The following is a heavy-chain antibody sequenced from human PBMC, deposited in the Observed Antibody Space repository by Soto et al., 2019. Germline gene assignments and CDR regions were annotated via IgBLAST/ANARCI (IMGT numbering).Heavy chain of an antibody. CDR3: ARESRYCSGGSCYFLPGIDY. V-gene: IGHV1-69*12. CDR1: GGTFSSYA. J-gene: IGHJ4*02. Sequence: QVQLVQSGAEVKKPGSSVKVSCKASGGTFSSYAISWVRQAPGQGLEWMGGIIPIFGTANYAQKFQGRVTITADESTSTASMEMSSLRSEDTAVYYWARESRYCSGGSCYFLPGIDYWGQGTLVTVSS. D-gene: IGHD2-15*01. CDR2: IIPIFGTA.